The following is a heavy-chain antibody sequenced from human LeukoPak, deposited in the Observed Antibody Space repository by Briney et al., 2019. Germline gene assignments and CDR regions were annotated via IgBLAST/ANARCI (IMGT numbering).Heavy chain of an antibody. CDR3: AKDTPVMVYALDY. CDR1: GFTFSSYG. Sequence: GGSLRLSCGASGFTFSSYGMHWVRQAPCKGLEWVAVISYDGSNKYYADSVKGRFTISRDNSKNTLYLQMNSLRAEDTAVYYCAKDTPVMVYALDYWGQGTLVTVSS. CDR2: ISYDGSNK. V-gene: IGHV3-30*18. J-gene: IGHJ4*02. D-gene: IGHD2-8*01.